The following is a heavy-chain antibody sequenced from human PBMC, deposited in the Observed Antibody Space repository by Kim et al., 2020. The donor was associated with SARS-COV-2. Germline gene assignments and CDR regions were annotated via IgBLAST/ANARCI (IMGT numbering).Heavy chain of an antibody. CDR3: ARGGPYYYGSGSYYPDAFDI. J-gene: IGHJ3*02. D-gene: IGHD3-10*01. V-gene: IGHV7-4-1*02. Sequence: ASVKVSCKASGYTFTSYAMNWVRQAPAQGLEWMGWINTNTGNPTYAQGFTGRFVFSLDTSVSTAYLQISSLKAEDTAVYYCARGGPYYYGSGSYYPDAFDIWGQGTMVTVSS. CDR2: INTNTGNP. CDR1: GYTFTSYA.